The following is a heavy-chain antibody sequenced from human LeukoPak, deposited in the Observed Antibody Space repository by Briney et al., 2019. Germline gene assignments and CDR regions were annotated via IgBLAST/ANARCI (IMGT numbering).Heavy chain of an antibody. CDR1: GGSISSGDYY. D-gene: IGHD4-17*01. CDR2: IYYSGST. V-gene: IGHV4-30-4*01. Sequence: PSETLSLTCTVSGGSISSGDYYWSWIRQPPGKGLEWIGYIYYSGSTYYNPSLKSRVTISVDTSKNQLSLKLSSVTAADTAVYYCARGGYGDHGYFDYWGQGTLVTVSS. CDR3: ARGGYGDHGYFDY. J-gene: IGHJ4*02.